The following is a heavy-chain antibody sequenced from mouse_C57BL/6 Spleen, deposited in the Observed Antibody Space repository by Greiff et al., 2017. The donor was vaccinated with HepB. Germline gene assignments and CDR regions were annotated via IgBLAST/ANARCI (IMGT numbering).Heavy chain of an antibody. CDR2: IDPSDSET. Sequence: VQLQQPGAELVRPGSSVKLSCKASGYTFTSYWMHWVKQRPIQGLEWIGNIDPSDSETHYNQKFKDKATLTVDKSSSTAYMQLSSLTSEDSAVYYGARGSIYYGNYGYAMDYWGQGTSVTVSS. V-gene: IGHV1-52*01. J-gene: IGHJ4*01. D-gene: IGHD2-1*01. CDR3: ARGSIYYGNYGYAMDY. CDR1: GYTFTSYW.